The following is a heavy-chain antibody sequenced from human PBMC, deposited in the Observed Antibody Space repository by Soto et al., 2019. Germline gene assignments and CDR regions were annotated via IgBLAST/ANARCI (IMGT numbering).Heavy chain of an antibody. Sequence: SETLSLTCAVSGGSFASNNWWTWARQPPGQGLEWIGEIYRTGSTNYNPSLKSRVTISLDRSENQFSLKVTSLTAADTAVYYCASRDPGTSVDYWGQGTLVTAPQ. CDR1: GGSFASNNW. CDR2: IYRTGST. V-gene: IGHV4-4*02. CDR3: ASRDPGTSVDY. D-gene: IGHD1-7*01. J-gene: IGHJ4*02.